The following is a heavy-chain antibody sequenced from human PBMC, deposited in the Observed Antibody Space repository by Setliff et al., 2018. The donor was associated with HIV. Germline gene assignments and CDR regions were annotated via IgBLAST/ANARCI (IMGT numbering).Heavy chain of an antibody. CDR3: AARNSGNPTRHFDY. V-gene: IGHV4-38-2*01. D-gene: IGHD3-10*01. J-gene: IGHJ4*02. Sequence: SETLSLTCALSGYSISNGYYWGWIRQPSGKGLEWIGSIYHSGSTFYNPSLRSRVIISVDTSQDQFSLGLTSVTAADTAVYYCAARNSGNPTRHFDYWGQGTLVTVSS. CDR2: IYHSGST. CDR1: GYSISNGYY.